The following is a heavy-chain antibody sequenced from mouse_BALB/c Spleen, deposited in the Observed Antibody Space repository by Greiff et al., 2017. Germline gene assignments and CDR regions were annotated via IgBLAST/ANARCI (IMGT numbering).Heavy chain of an antibody. CDR1: GFTFSDYY. Sequence: EVKLMESGGGLVKPGGSLKLSCAASGFTFSDYYMYWVRQTPEKRLEWVATISDGGSYTYYTDSVKGRFTISRDNAKNNLYLQMSSLKSEDTAMYYCASDRGYGYWYFDVWGAGTTVTVSS. V-gene: IGHV5-4*02. CDR2: ISDGGSYT. J-gene: IGHJ1*01. D-gene: IGHD3-1*01. CDR3: ASDRGYGYWYFDV.